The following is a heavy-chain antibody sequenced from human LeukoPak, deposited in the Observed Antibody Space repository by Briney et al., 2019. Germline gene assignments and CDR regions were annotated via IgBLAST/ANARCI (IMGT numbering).Heavy chain of an antibody. J-gene: IGHJ5*02. V-gene: IGHV1-18*01. Sequence: ASVKVSCKASGYTFTSYGISWVRQAPGQGLEWMGWISAYNGNTNYAQKLQGRVTMTTDTSTSTAYMELRSLRSDDTAVYYCARVGALAAAGLHWFDPWGQGTLVTVSS. CDR2: ISAYNGNT. CDR3: ARVGALAAAGLHWFDP. D-gene: IGHD6-13*01. CDR1: GYTFTSYG.